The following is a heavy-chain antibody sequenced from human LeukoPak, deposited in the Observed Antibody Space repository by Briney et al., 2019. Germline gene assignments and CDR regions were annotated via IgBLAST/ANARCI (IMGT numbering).Heavy chain of an antibody. Sequence: SETLSLTCTVSGGSIDSHSWSWIRQPPGKGLEWIGNIFFSGSTNNNPSLESRLTISQDSSKNQVSLKLASATAADTAIYYCARLKVADSESFDLWGHGTLVTVSS. CDR3: ARLKVADSESFDL. CDR2: IFFSGST. J-gene: IGHJ3*01. V-gene: IGHV4-59*08. CDR1: GGSIDSHS.